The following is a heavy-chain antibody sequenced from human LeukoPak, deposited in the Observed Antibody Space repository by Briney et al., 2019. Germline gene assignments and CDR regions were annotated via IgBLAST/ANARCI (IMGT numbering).Heavy chain of an antibody. CDR2: IWYDGSNK. D-gene: IGHD6-13*01. CDR1: GFTFSSYG. V-gene: IGHV3-33*01. Sequence: PGGSLRLSCAASGFTFSSYGMHWVRQAPGKGLEWVAVIWYDGSNKYYADSVKGRITISRDNSKNTLYLQMNSLRAEDTAVYYCARDRFGIAALDYWGQGTLVTVSS. J-gene: IGHJ4*02. CDR3: ARDRFGIAALDY.